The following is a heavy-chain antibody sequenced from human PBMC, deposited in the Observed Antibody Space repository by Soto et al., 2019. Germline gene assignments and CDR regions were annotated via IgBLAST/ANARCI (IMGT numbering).Heavy chain of an antibody. D-gene: IGHD2-21*02. J-gene: IGHJ4*02. Sequence: HPGGSLRLSCAGSGFTFSSYSMNWVRQATGKGLEWVSAIDSTGDRSLHAASVKGRFTVSREASKNTLYLQMNSLRVDDTAIYFCARHKFDPFNGGGDCYFFDSWGQGT. CDR3: ARHKFDPFNGGGDCYFFDS. CDR1: GFTFSSYS. CDR2: IDSTGDRS. V-gene: IGHV3-23*01.